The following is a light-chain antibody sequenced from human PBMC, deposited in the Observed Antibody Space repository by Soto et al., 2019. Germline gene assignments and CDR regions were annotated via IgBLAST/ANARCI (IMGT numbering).Light chain of an antibody. Sequence: DIQMTLSPSSLSASVGDRVTITCRASQSVSNYLNWYQQKPGKAPTLLIYAASTLQSGVPSRISGSGSGTDFTFTISRLQPEDIATYYCHQYENLPTFGQGTLLEIK. CDR1: QSVSNY. V-gene: IGKV1-33*01. J-gene: IGKJ5*01. CDR2: AAS. CDR3: HQYENLPT.